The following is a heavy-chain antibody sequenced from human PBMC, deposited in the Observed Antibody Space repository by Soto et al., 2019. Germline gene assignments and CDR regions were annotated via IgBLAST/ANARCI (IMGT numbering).Heavy chain of an antibody. CDR3: AKDQYGSSSWPLDFDF. CDR2: ISGDGGTT. Sequence: EVQLLESGGGLVQPGGSLRLSCAASGFTFRNYAMSWVRQAPGKGLEWVSAISGDGGTTYYADSVKGRFTISRDNSKNTLYLQLNSLRAEDTASSYCAKDQYGSSSWPLDFDFWGQGTLVTVSP. V-gene: IGHV3-23*01. J-gene: IGHJ4*02. CDR1: GFTFRNYA. D-gene: IGHD6-13*01.